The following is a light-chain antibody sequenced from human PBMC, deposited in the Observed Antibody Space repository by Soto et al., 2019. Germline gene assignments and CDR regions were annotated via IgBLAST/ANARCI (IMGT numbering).Light chain of an antibody. CDR1: QSVISDY. Sequence: ETVLTQSPGTLSLSPGETATLSCRASQSVISDYLAWYQQKPDQAPRLVIYCASGRAAGIPDRFNGSGSGTDFTLTISRLEPEDFAMYYCQQYGSSVFTFGPGTKLEIK. CDR2: CAS. J-gene: IGKJ2*01. V-gene: IGKV3-20*01. CDR3: QQYGSSVFT.